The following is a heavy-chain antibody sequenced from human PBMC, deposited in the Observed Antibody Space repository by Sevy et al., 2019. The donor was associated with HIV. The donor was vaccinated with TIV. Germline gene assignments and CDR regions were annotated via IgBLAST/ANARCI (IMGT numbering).Heavy chain of an antibody. D-gene: IGHD3-9*01. V-gene: IGHV4-59*13. Sequence: SETLSLTCTVSGGSISSYYWSWIRQPPGKGLEWIGYIYYSGSTNYTPSLKSRVTISVDTSKNQFSLKLSSVTAAETAVYYCARDTTPLWLGDILTGYYDAGFDYWGQGTLVTVSS. CDR3: ARDTTPLWLGDILTGYYDAGFDY. J-gene: IGHJ4*02. CDR1: GGSISSYY. CDR2: IYYSGST.